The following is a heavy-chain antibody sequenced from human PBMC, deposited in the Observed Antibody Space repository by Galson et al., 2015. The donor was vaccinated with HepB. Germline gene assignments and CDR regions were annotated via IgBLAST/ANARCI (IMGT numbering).Heavy chain of an antibody. CDR3: ARGGTGYNIRW. V-gene: IGHV4-31*03. Sequence: TLSLTCTVSGGSISSGGYYWSWIRQHPGKGLEWIGYIYYSGSTYYNPSLKSRVTISVDTSKNQFSLKLSSVTAADTAVYYCARGGTGYNIRWWGQGTLVTVSS. J-gene: IGHJ4*02. CDR1: GGSISSGGYY. CDR2: IYYSGST. D-gene: IGHD1-1*01.